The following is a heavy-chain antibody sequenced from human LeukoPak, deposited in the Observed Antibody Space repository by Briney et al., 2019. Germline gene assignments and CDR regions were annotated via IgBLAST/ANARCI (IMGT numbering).Heavy chain of an antibody. J-gene: IGHJ4*02. D-gene: IGHD6-13*01. V-gene: IGHV4-59*08. CDR3: ARQSGSSWFYYFDY. CDR2: IYYSGST. Sequence: PSETLSLTCTVSGGSTSSYYWSWIRQPPGKGLEWIGYIYYSGSTNYNPSLKSRVTISVDTSKNQFSLKLSSVTAADTAVYYCARQSGSSWFYYFDYWGQGTLVTVSS. CDR1: GGSTSSYY.